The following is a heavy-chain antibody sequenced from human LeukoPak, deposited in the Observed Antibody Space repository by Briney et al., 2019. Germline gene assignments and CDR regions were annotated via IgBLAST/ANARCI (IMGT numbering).Heavy chain of an antibody. D-gene: IGHD3-3*01. J-gene: IGHJ3*02. CDR2: IYHSGST. Sequence: SETLSLTCTVSGYSIGSGYYWGWIRQPQGKGLEWIGNIYHSGSTYSNPSLKSRVIISVDTSKNQFSLKLSSVTAADTAVYWCARGAFGVLLSAFDIWGQGTMVTVSS. V-gene: IGHV4-38-2*02. CDR3: ARGAFGVLLSAFDI. CDR1: GYSIGSGYY.